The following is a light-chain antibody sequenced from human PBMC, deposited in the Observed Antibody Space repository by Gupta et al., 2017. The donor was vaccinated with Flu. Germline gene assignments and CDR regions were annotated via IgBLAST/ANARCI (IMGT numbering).Light chain of an antibody. CDR3: QQYNSYPPT. V-gene: IGKV1-16*02. CDR2: ATS. Sequence: DIQMTQSPSSLSASVGDTVTITCRASQEIINFVAWFQQRPGKAPRSLIYATSSLQSGVPSKFSGTGSGTHFTLTINSLQPEDFGTYYCQQYNSYPPTFGGGTKVEIK. J-gene: IGKJ4*01. CDR1: QEIINF.